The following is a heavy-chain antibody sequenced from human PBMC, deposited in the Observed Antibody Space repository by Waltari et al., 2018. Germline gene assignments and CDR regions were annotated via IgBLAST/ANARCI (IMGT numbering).Heavy chain of an antibody. V-gene: IGHV3-48*01. Sequence: EVQLVESGGGLVQPGGSLRLSCATSGFTFRSYSMNWVRQAPGKGREWVSYISSSSSTTEYADSVKCRFTISRDNAKNSLSLQMSSLRAEDTAVYYCARGYSASGYYYYGMDVWGQGTTVTVSS. CDR3: ARGYSASGYYYYGMDV. D-gene: IGHD1-26*01. J-gene: IGHJ6*02. CDR1: GFTFRSYS. CDR2: ISSSSSTT.